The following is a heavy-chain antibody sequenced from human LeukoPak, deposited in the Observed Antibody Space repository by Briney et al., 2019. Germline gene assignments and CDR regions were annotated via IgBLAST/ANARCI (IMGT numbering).Heavy chain of an antibody. Sequence: ASVKVSCKASGYTFTRYGISWVRQAPGQGLEWMGWISAYNGNTNYAQKLQGRVTMTTDTSTSTAYMELRTLRSDDTAVSYCARDLDGYKPDYWGQGTLVTVSS. CDR3: ARDLDGYKPDY. J-gene: IGHJ4*02. D-gene: IGHD5-24*01. V-gene: IGHV1-18*01. CDR2: ISAYNGNT. CDR1: GYTFTRYG.